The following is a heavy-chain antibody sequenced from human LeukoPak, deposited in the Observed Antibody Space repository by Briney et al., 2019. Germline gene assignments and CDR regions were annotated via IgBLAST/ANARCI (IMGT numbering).Heavy chain of an antibody. V-gene: IGHV1-69*05. CDR1: GGTFSSYA. J-gene: IGHJ6*03. D-gene: IGHD3-9*01. CDR3: AREAGFSYDTLAGQDFYYYMDV. CDR2: TIPIFGTA. Sequence: SVKVSCKASGGTFSSYAISWVRQAPGQGLEWIGGTIPIFGTANYAQKFQGRVTITTDESTSTAYMELSSLRSEDTAVYYCAREAGFSYDTLAGQDFYYYMDVWGKGTTVTVSS.